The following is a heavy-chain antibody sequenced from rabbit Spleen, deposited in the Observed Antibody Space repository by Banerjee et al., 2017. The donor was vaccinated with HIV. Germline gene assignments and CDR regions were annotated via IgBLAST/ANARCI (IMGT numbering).Heavy chain of an antibody. D-gene: IGHD6-1*01. CDR3: ARSTYGYDDDGELYYAAMDR. CDR2: IYGASRGNT. V-gene: IGHV1S40*01. J-gene: IGHJ6*01. CDR1: GFSFSSSYY. Sequence: QSFEESVSGLVQPEGSLTLTCPASGFSFSSSYYMCFVRQAPGTGLKCIGCIYGASRGNTYYANWAKGRFTISKTSWTKVTRQMTSLTAADTATYLGARSTYGYDDDGELYYAAMDRGGPGTRVTVS.